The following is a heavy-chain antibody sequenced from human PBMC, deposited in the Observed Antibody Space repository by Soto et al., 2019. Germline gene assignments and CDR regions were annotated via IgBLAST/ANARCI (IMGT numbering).Heavy chain of an antibody. Sequence: GGSLRLSCAASGFTFSSYSMNWVRQAPGKGLEWVSYISSSSSTIYYADSVKGRFTISRDDAKNSLYLQMNSLRDEDTAVYYCARIYYDSSGYPWPYGMDVWGQGTTVTVSS. D-gene: IGHD3-22*01. CDR2: ISSSSSTI. J-gene: IGHJ6*02. CDR3: ARIYYDSSGYPWPYGMDV. V-gene: IGHV3-48*02. CDR1: GFTFSSYS.